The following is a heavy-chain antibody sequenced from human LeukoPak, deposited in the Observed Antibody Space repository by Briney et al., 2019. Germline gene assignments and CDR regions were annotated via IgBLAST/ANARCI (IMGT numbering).Heavy chain of an antibody. CDR2: IYTSGST. V-gene: IGHV4-61*02. CDR3: ARDTAAATYYYYGMDV. D-gene: IGHD6-13*01. CDR1: APSISSVSYY. Sequence: SETLSLTCTVSAPSISSVSYYCSWLRQPAGKGLAWIGRIYTSGSTNYNPSLKRRVTISVDTSKNQFALKLSSVTAADTAVYYCARDTAAATYYYYGMDVWGQATTVGVS. J-gene: IGHJ6*02.